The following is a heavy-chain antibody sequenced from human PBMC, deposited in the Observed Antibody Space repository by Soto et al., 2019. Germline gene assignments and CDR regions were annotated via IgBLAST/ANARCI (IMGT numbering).Heavy chain of an antibody. Sequence: LSLTCAVSDGSISSNNWWSWVRQPPGKGLEWIGEIYHSGITNYNPSLKSRVTISVDKSKNQLSLKLNSVTAADTAMYYCVRAFQRSSWPFDYWGQGTLVTVS. CDR1: DGSISSNNW. J-gene: IGHJ4*02. CDR2: IYHSGIT. D-gene: IGHD6-13*01. V-gene: IGHV4-4*02. CDR3: VRAFQRSSWPFDY.